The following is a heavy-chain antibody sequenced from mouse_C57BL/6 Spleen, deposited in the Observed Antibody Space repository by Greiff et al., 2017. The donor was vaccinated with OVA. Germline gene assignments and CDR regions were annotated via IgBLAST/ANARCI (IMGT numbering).Heavy chain of an antibody. J-gene: IGHJ2*01. CDR1: GYTFTSYW. CDR3: ARGTVVATGDY. V-gene: IGHV1-69*01. CDR2: IDPSDSYT. D-gene: IGHD1-1*01. Sequence: QVQLQQPGAELVMPGASVKLSCKASGYTFTSYWMHWVKQRPGQGLEWIGEIDPSDSYTNYNQKFKGKSTLTGDKSSSTAYMQLSSLTSEDSAVYYCARGTVVATGDYWGQGTTLTVSS.